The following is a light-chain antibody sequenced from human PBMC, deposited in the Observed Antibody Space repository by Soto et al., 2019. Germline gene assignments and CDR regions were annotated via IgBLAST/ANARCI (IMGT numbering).Light chain of an antibody. J-gene: IGLJ2*01. CDR3: GTWDSSLSAMV. Sequence: QSVLTQPPSVSAAPGQQVTISCSGSNSNIGNNYVSWYQQLPGTAPKLLIYDNNKRPSGIPDRFSGSKSGTSATLGITGLQTVDEADYYCGTWDSSLSAMVFGGGTKVTVL. CDR2: DNN. CDR1: NSNIGNNY. V-gene: IGLV1-51*01.